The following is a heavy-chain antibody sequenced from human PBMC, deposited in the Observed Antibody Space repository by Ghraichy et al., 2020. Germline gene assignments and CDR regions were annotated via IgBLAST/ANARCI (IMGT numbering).Heavy chain of an antibody. J-gene: IGHJ4*02. CDR3: ARGTSAVWGSYRYGDDDF. V-gene: IGHV1-2*02. Sequence: ASVKVSCKASGYTFTGYYIHWVRQAPGQGLEWMGWINPNSGGTNYAQKFQGRVTMTRDTSVSTAYMELSRLRSDDTAVYYCARGTSAVWGSYRYGDDDFWGQGTLVTVSS. D-gene: IGHD3-16*02. CDR1: GYTFTGYY. CDR2: INPNSGGT.